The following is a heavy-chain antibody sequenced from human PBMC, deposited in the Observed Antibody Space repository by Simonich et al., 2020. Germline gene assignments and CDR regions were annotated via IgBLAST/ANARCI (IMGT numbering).Heavy chain of an antibody. CDR1: GYTFTGYY. CDR3: ARGRLTGDKGAFDI. J-gene: IGHJ3*02. CDR2: IKPNKGGT. Sequence: QVQLVQSGAEVKKPGASVKVSCKASGYTFTGYYMPWVRQAPGQGLEWMAWIKPNKGGTNDAQKFQGRVTMTRDTSISTAYMELSRLRSDDTAVYYCARGRLTGDKGAFDIWGQGTMVTVSS. V-gene: IGHV1-2*02. D-gene: IGHD7-27*01.